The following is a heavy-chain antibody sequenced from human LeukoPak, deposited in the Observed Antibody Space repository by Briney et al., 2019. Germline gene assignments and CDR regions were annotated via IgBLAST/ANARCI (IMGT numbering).Heavy chain of an antibody. D-gene: IGHD1-1*01. J-gene: IGHJ4*02. V-gene: IGHV3-23*01. CDR2: ISGSGGST. CDR1: GFTFSSYA. Sequence: PGGSLRLSCAASGFTFSSYAMSWVRQAPGKGLEWVSAISGSGGSTYYADSVKGRFTISRDNSKNTLYLQMNSLRAEDTAVYYCAKHDWNEEEGDLTELDYWGQGTLVTVSS. CDR3: AKHDWNEEEGDLTELDY.